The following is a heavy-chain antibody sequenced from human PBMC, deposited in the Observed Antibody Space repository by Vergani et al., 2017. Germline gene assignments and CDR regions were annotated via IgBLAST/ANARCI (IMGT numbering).Heavy chain of an antibody. D-gene: IGHD4-17*01. CDR2: IKQDGSEK. CDR1: GFTFSSYW. Sequence: EVQLVESGGGLVQPGGSLRLSCAASGFTFSSYWMSWVRQAPGKGLEWVANIKQDGSEKYYVDSVKGRFTIARDNAKNSLYLQMNSLRAEDTAVYYCARDPAYYCGDYDYWGQGTLVTVSS. CDR3: ARDPAYYCGDYDY. V-gene: IGHV3-7*01. J-gene: IGHJ4*02.